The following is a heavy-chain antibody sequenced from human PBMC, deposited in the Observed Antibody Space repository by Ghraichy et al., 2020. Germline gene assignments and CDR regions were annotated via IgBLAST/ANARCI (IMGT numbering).Heavy chain of an antibody. V-gene: IGHV3-48*01. CDR2: ISSSSSTI. CDR3: AREGIWSGSLIFDY. J-gene: IGHJ4*02. D-gene: IGHD3-3*01. CDR1: GFTFSSYS. Sequence: GGSLRLSCAASGFTFSSYSMNWVRQAPGKGLEWVSYISSSSSTIYYADSVKGRFTISRDNAKNSLYLQMNSLRAEDTAVYYCAREGIWSGSLIFDYWGQGTLVTVSS.